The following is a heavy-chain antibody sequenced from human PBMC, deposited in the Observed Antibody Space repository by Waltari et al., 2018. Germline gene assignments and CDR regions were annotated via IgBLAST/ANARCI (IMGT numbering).Heavy chain of an antibody. J-gene: IGHJ6*02. Sequence: QVQLVQSGAEVKKPGASVKVSCKASGYTFTSSALHWVRQAPGQRLEWMGWINAGNGNIKYSQKSQGRVTITRDTSASTAYMELSSLRSEDTAMYYCARDRIVPAAINYYGMDVWGQGTTVTVSS. CDR2: INAGNGNI. D-gene: IGHD2-2*02. CDR1: GYTFTSSA. CDR3: ARDRIVPAAINYYGMDV. V-gene: IGHV1-3*01.